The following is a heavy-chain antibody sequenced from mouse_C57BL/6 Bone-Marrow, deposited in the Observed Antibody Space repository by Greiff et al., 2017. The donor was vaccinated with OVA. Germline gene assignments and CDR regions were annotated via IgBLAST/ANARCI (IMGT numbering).Heavy chain of an antibody. V-gene: IGHV1-26*01. CDR2: INPNNGGT. Sequence: EVQLQQSGPELVKPGASVKISCKASGYTFTDYYMNWVKQSHGKSLEWIGDINPNNGGTSYNQKFKGKATLTVDKSSSTAYMELRSLTSEDSAVYYCAKGYGRGDYRGQGTTRTVSS. J-gene: IGHJ2*01. CDR3: AKGYGRGDY. D-gene: IGHD1-1*01. CDR1: GYTFTDYY.